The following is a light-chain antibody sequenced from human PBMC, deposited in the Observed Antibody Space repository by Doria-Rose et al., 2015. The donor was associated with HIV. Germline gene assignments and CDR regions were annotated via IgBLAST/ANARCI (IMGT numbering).Light chain of an antibody. CDR2: DAS. J-gene: IGKJ3*01. Sequence: TLSCRASQSVSSNLAWYQQKPGQAPRLLIYDASNRATGIPARFSGSGSGTDFTPTISSLEPEDFAVYFCQQRSNWPPIFTFGPGTKVDI. CDR1: QSVSSN. CDR3: QQRSNWPPIFT. V-gene: IGKV3-11*01.